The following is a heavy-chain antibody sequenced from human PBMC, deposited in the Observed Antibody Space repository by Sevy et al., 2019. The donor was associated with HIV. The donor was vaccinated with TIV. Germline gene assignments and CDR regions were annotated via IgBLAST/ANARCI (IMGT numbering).Heavy chain of an antibody. CDR2: MHHSGRI. D-gene: IGHD3-3*01. CDR1: GGSMRDYY. V-gene: IGHV4-59*01. J-gene: IGHJ5*01. Sequence: SETLSLNCTVSGGSMRDYYWSWIRQSPGKGLEWIGYMHHSGRIDYAPSLKSRVTISMDTSKSHFSLNVRSVTAADTAVYFCARVQRKYYDFWTGFGYVDSWGQGTQVTVSS. CDR3: ARVQRKYYDFWTGFGYVDS.